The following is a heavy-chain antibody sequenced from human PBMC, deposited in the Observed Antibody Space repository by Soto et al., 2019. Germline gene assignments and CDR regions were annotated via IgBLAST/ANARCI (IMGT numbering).Heavy chain of an antibody. CDR2: ISYDGSNK. Sequence: QVQLVESGVGVVQPGRSLRLSCAASGFTFSSYAMHWVRQAPGKGLEWVAVISYDGSNKYYADSVKGRFTISRDNSKNTLYLQMNSLRAEDTAVYYCARETDYSPTIRDYWGQGTLVTVSS. J-gene: IGHJ4*02. CDR3: ARETDYSPTIRDY. V-gene: IGHV3-30-3*01. D-gene: IGHD3-9*01. CDR1: GFTFSSYA.